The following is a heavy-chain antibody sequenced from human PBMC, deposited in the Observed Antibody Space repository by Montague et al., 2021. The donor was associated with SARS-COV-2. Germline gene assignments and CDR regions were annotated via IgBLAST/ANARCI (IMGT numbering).Heavy chain of an antibody. V-gene: IGHV3-53*01. D-gene: IGHD3-16*01. CDR3: ARGPHYDFFDY. Sequence: SLRLSCAASGFTVSTNYMNWVRQAPGKGLEWVSVLYSDGSTNYADSVKGRFTISRDKSKDTMFLQMNSLRAEDTAVYYCARGPHYDFFDYWGQGTLVSVSS. J-gene: IGHJ4*02. CDR2: LYSDGST. CDR1: GFTVSTNY.